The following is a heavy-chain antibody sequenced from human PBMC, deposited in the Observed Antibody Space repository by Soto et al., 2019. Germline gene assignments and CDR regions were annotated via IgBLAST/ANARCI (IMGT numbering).Heavy chain of an antibody. V-gene: IGHV3-23*01. CDR2: ISGSGGST. Sequence: GGSLRLSCAASGFTFSSYAMSWVRQAPGKGLEWVSAISGSGGSTYYADSVKGRFTISRDNSKNTLYLQMNSLRAEDTAVYYCAKDLSRYCSGGSCYFDYWGQGTLVTVS. J-gene: IGHJ4*02. D-gene: IGHD2-15*01. CDR3: AKDLSRYCSGGSCYFDY. CDR1: GFTFSSYA.